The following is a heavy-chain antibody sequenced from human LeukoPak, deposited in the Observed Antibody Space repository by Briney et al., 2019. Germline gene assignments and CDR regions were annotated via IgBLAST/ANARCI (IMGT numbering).Heavy chain of an antibody. D-gene: IGHD1-26*01. V-gene: IGHV3-21*04. CDR2: ISSSSSYI. CDR1: GFTFSSYS. Sequence: GGSLRLSCAASGFTFSSYSMNWVRQAPGKGLEWVSSISSSSSYIYYADSVKGRFTISRDNAKNSLYLQMNSLRAEDTAVYYCAKVVPPREGNFDYWGQGTLVTVSS. CDR3: AKVVPPREGNFDY. J-gene: IGHJ4*02.